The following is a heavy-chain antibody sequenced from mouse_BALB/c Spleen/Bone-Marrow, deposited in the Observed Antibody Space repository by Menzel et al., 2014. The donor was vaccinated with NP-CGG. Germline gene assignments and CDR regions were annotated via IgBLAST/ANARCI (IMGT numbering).Heavy chain of an antibody. J-gene: IGHJ3*01. Sequence: VQLQQSGAELVKPGASVKLSCTASGFTIKDNYMHWVKQRPEQGLEWIGRIDPANGNTKYDQKFQGKATITADTSSNTAYLQLSSLTSEDTAVYYCARRDLFAYWGQGTLVTVSA. CDR3: ARRDLFAY. D-gene: IGHD3-3*01. V-gene: IGHV14-3*02. CDR2: IDPANGNT. CDR1: GFTIKDNY.